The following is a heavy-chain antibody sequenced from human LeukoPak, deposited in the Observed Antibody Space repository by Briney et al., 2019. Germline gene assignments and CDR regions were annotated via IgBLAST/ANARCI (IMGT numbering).Heavy chain of an antibody. CDR2: IIPIFGTA. J-gene: IGHJ4*02. Sequence: SVKVSCKASGGTFSSYAISWVRQAPGQGLEWMRGIIPIFGTANYAQKFQGRVTITADESTSTAYMELSSLRSEDTAVYYCALRRYCSGGSCYSGNYWGQGTLVTVSS. D-gene: IGHD2-15*01. V-gene: IGHV1-69*01. CDR1: GGTFSSYA. CDR3: ALRRYCSGGSCYSGNY.